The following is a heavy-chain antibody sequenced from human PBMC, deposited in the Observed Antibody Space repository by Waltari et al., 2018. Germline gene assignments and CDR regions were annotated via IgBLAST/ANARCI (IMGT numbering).Heavy chain of an antibody. CDR3: ASQQLGILYYYGMDV. Sequence: QVQLQQWGAGLLKPSETLSLTCAVYGGSFSGYYWSWIRQPPGKGLEWIGEINHSGSTNYNPSLKSRVTISVDTSKNQFSLKLSSVTAADTAVYYCASQQLGILYYYGMDVWGQGTTVTVSS. V-gene: IGHV4-34*01. J-gene: IGHJ6*02. CDR2: INHSGST. D-gene: IGHD1-1*01. CDR1: GGSFSGYY.